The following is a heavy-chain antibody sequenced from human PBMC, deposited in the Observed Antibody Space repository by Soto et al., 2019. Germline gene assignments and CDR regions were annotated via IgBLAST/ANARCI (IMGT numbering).Heavy chain of an antibody. CDR3: AKDRVRGYGTKIDAFDI. D-gene: IGHD5-12*01. Sequence: GGSLRLSCAASGFTFSSYAMSWVRQAPGKGLEWVSAISGSGGSTYYADSVKGRFTISRDNSKNTLYLQMNSLRAEDTAVYYCAKDRVRGYGTKIDAFDIWGQGTMVTVSS. J-gene: IGHJ3*02. CDR1: GFTFSSYA. CDR2: ISGSGGST. V-gene: IGHV3-23*01.